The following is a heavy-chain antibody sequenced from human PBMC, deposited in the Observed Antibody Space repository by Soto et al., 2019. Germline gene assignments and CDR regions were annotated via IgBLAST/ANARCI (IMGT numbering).Heavy chain of an antibody. CDR1: GFSLITIGMC. Sequence: SGPTLVNPTQTLTLTCTFSGFSLITIGMCVSWLRQPPGKALEWLALIDWDDDKYYSTSLKTRLTISKDTSKNQVVLTVTNMDPVDTATYFCARLSYRSFNFDYWGQGTLVTVSS. D-gene: IGHD3-16*02. V-gene: IGHV2-70*01. CDR2: IDWDDDK. CDR3: ARLSYRSFNFDY. J-gene: IGHJ4*02.